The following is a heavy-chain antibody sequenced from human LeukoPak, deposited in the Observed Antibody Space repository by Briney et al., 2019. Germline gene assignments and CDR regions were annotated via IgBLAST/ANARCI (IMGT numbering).Heavy chain of an antibody. CDR3: ASDGIAVAGAWAGFDY. CDR2: IYSGDST. V-gene: IGHV3-53*01. J-gene: IGHJ4*02. Sequence: GESLKISCKGSGYRFTNYWIGWVRQVPGKGLEWVSVIYSGDSTYYADSVKGRFTISRDDSKNTLYLQMDSLRAEDTAVYYCASDGIAVAGAWAGFDYWGQGTLVTVSS. CDR1: GYRFTNYW. D-gene: IGHD6-19*01.